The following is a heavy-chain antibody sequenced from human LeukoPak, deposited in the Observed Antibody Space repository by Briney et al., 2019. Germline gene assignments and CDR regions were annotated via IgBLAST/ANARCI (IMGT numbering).Heavy chain of an antibody. CDR2: ISSSGST. V-gene: IGHV4-61*02. J-gene: IGHJ4*02. D-gene: IGHD5-24*01. CDR3: ARGERWLQPKTFDY. CDR1: GDSISSGDYY. Sequence: SETLSLTCTVSGDSISSGDYYWSWIRQPAGKGLEWIGRISSSGSTNYNPSLKSRVTISVDTSKNQFSLKLSSVTAADTAVYYCARGERWLQPKTFDYWGQGTLVTVSS.